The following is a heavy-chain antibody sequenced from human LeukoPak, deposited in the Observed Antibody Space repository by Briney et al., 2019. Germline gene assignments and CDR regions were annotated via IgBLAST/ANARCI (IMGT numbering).Heavy chain of an antibody. CDR1: GGSISSSSYY. Sequence: PSETLSLICTVSGGSISSSSYYWGWIRQPPGKGLEWIGSIYYSGSTYYNPALKSRVTISVDTSKNQFSLKLSSVTAADTAVYYCARGPYYGSGSYYILPLDYYYMDVWGKGTTVTISS. D-gene: IGHD3-10*01. V-gene: IGHV4-39*07. CDR2: IYYSGST. J-gene: IGHJ6*03. CDR3: ARGPYYGSGSYYILPLDYYYMDV.